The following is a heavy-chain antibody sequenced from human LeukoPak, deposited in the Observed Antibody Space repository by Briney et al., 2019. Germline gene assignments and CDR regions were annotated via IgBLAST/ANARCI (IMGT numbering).Heavy chain of an antibody. D-gene: IGHD4-17*01. Sequence: PGGSLRLSCAASGFTFSDYHMSWIRQAPGKGLEWVSYISSSSSYTNYADSVKGRFTISRDNAKNSLYLQMNSLRAEDTAVYYCARDHDYGALAWGQGTLVTVSS. J-gene: IGHJ5*02. V-gene: IGHV3-11*06. CDR2: ISSSSSYT. CDR3: ARDHDYGALA. CDR1: GFTFSDYH.